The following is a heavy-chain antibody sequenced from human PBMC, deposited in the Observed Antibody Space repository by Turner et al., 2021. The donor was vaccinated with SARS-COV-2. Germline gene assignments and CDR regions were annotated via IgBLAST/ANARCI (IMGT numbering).Heavy chain of an antibody. J-gene: IGHJ4*02. V-gene: IGHV4-39*01. CDR2: IELTGSA. Sequence: QLQLQESGPGLVMSSATLSLTCTVTGDSLSGSGHHCAWVRQPPGTGPEWGGNIELTGSANYNRALRSMATILVDTSKNQFSLTLTSVTAADTAVYFCARQEETAEIPAAYFDLWGQGTRLTVSS. CDR1: GDSLSGSGHH. D-gene: IGHD2-2*01. CDR3: ARQEETAEIPAAYFDL.